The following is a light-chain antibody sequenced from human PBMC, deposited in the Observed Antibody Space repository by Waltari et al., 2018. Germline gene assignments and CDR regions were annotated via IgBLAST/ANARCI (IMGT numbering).Light chain of an antibody. Sequence: DVVMTQSPLSLPVTLGQPASISCRYSLSLVSSDGNTYFNWFQHRPGQSPRRLLYKVSNRDSGVPDRFSGSGSGTDFTLRISRVXAXDVEVYYCMQGTHWPWTFGPGTKVEIK. CDR1: LSLVSSDGNTY. CDR3: MQGTHWPWT. J-gene: IGKJ1*01. CDR2: KVS. V-gene: IGKV2-30*01.